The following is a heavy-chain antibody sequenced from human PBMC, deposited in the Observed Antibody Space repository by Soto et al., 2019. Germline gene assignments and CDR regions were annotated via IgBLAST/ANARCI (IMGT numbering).Heavy chain of an antibody. V-gene: IGHV1-69*13. D-gene: IGHD6-6*01. CDR1: GGTFSSYA. J-gene: IGHJ6*02. CDR2: IIPIFGTA. CDR3: ARVASSSSDPYYYYGMDV. Sequence: GASVKVSCKASGGTFSSYAISWVRQAPGKGLEWMGGIIPIFGTANYAQKFQGRVTITADESTSTAYMELSSLRSEDTAVYYCARVASSSSDPYYYYGMDVWGQGTTVTVSS.